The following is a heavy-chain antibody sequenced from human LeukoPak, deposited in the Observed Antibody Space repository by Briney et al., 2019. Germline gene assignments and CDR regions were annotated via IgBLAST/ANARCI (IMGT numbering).Heavy chain of an antibody. D-gene: IGHD2-2*01. J-gene: IGHJ3*02. CDR1: GYTFTGYY. Sequence: ASVKVSCKASGYTFTGYYMHWVRQAPGQGLEWMGWINPNSGGTNYAQKFQGRVTMTRDTSISTAYMELSRLRSDDTAVYYCARDLAQLLSGINAFDTWGQGTMVTVSS. CDR2: INPNSGGT. CDR3: ARDLAQLLSGINAFDT. V-gene: IGHV1-2*02.